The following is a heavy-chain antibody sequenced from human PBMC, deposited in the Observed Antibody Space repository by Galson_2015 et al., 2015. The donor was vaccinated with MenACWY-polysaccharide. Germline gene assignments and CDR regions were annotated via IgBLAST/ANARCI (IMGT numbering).Heavy chain of an antibody. CDR3: AKQAYSSGCDY. D-gene: IGHD6-19*01. CDR1: GFTFKHYG. J-gene: IGHJ4*02. CDR2: IRHDGTNE. V-gene: IGHV3-30*02. Sequence: SLRLSCAASGFTFKHYGMRWVRQAPGKGLEWVAFIRHDGTNEDYVDSVRGRFTISRDNSKNTLYLQMSSLRTEDTAVYFCAKQAYSSGCDYWGLGTLVTVSS.